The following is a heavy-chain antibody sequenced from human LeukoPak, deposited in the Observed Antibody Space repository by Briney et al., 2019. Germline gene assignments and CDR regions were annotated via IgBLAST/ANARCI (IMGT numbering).Heavy chain of an antibody. D-gene: IGHD1-14*01. J-gene: IGHJ6*02. CDR1: GGSISHYF. CDR2: IYFSGST. CDR3: ARYHRPYYYYFGMDV. Sequence: SETLSLTCTVSGGSISHYFWSWIRQPPGKGLGWIGYIYFSGSTNYNPSLRSRVTMSVDTSKNQFSLKLSSVTAADTAVYYCARYHRPYYYYFGMDVWGQGTTVTVSS. V-gene: IGHV4-59*01.